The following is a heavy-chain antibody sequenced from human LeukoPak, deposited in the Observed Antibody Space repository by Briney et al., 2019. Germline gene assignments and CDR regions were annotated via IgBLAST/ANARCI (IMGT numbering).Heavy chain of an antibody. Sequence: PGGSLRLSCAASGFTFSSYAMSWVRQAPGKGLEWVSTISGSGGSTYYADSVKGRFTISRDNSKNTLYLQMNSLRAEDTAVYYCAKARYCSGGSCYSDYWGQGTPVTVSS. V-gene: IGHV3-23*01. CDR3: AKARYCSGGSCYSDY. D-gene: IGHD2-15*01. CDR2: ISGSGGST. CDR1: GFTFSSYA. J-gene: IGHJ4*02.